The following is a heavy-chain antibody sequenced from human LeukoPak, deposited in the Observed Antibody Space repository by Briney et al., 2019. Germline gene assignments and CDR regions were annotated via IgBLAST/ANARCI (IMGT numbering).Heavy chain of an antibody. J-gene: IGHJ4*02. CDR3: AKDVGGGDFATHY. Sequence: GGSLRLSCAASGFTFSSHGMHWVRQAPGKGLEWVAVISYDGSNKYYADSVKGRFTISRDNSKNTLYLQMNSLRAEDTAVYYCAKDVGGGDFATHYWGQGTLVTVSS. D-gene: IGHD2-15*01. CDR2: ISYDGSNK. CDR1: GFTFSSHG. V-gene: IGHV3-30*18.